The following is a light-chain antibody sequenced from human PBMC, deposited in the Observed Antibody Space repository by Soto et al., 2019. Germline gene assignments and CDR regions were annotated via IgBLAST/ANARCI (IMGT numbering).Light chain of an antibody. Sequence: DSQKSQTPSNLSASVGDRVTITGRASESISRWLAWYQQTPEQAPKLLIHRASTLATGVPSRISGSGSGTDFTLTISNLQPDDFATYYCQQYKSYTPYTFGQGTKVDI. V-gene: IGKV1-5*03. CDR1: ESISRW. CDR3: QQYKSYTPYT. J-gene: IGKJ2*01. CDR2: RAS.